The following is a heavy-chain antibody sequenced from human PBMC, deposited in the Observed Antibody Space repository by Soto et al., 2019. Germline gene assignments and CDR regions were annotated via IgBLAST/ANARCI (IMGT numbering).Heavy chain of an antibody. D-gene: IGHD5-12*01. J-gene: IGHJ3*01. Sequence: EVQLVESGGDLVKPGGSLSLSCAASGFTFSNYWMHWVRQAPGKGLVWVSRVKTDGSTYYADSVRGRFTIFRDNAQNTLYLQMNSLTVEVTAVYFCARGIRGHYAFDVWGQGTMVTVSS. CDR3: ARGIRGHYAFDV. V-gene: IGHV3-74*01. CDR2: VKTDGST. CDR1: GFTFSNYW.